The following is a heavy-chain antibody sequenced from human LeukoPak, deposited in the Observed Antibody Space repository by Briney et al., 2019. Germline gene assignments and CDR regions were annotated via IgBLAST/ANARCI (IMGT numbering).Heavy chain of an antibody. J-gene: IGHJ1*01. D-gene: IGHD6-19*01. Sequence: RGSLRLSCAAAGFTFSSNAMSWVRQAPGEGLEWVSAISGSGGSTYYADSVKGRFTISRDNSKNTLYLQMNSLRAEDTAVYYCAKGGSGWPEYFQHWGQGTLVTVSS. CDR3: AKGGSGWPEYFQH. V-gene: IGHV3-23*01. CDR1: GFTFSSNA. CDR2: ISGSGGST.